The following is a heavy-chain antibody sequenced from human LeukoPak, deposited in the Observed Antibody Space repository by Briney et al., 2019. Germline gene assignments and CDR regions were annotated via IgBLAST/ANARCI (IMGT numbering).Heavy chain of an antibody. Sequence: ASVKVSCKASGYTFTAYYIHWVRQAPGQGLEWMGLINPNTGVTKFAQKFHGRVTMSRDTSMSTAYMEPNRLTTDDTAMYYCARGDYGRADPWGQGSLVTVSS. CDR2: INPNTGVT. V-gene: IGHV1-2*02. D-gene: IGHD4-17*01. J-gene: IGHJ5*02. CDR3: ARGDYGRADP. CDR1: GYTFTAYY.